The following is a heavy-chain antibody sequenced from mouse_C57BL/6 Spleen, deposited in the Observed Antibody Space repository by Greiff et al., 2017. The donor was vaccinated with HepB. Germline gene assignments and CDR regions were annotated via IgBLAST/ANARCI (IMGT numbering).Heavy chain of an antibody. CDR2: IDPETGGT. D-gene: IGHD2-5*01. V-gene: IGHV1-15*01. CDR3: TRDSNYDY. J-gene: IGHJ2*01. Sequence: QVHVKQSGAELVRPGASVTLSCKASGYTFTDYEMHWVKQTPVHGLEWIGAIDPETGGTAYNQKFKGKAILTADKSPSTAYMELRSLTSEDSAVYYCTRDSNYDYWGQGTTLTVSS. CDR1: GYTFTDYE.